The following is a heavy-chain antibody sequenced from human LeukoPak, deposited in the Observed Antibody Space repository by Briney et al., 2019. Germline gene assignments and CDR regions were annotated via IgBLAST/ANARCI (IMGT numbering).Heavy chain of an antibody. Sequence: SGTLSLTCTVSGGSISSYYWSWIRQPAGKGLEWIGRIYTSGSTNYNPSLKSRVTMSVDTSKNQFSLKLSSVTAADTAVYYCARARGYCSSTSCSWDLDYWGQGTLVTVSS. V-gene: IGHV4-4*07. J-gene: IGHJ4*02. CDR2: IYTSGST. CDR3: ARARGYCSSTSCSWDLDY. D-gene: IGHD2-2*01. CDR1: GGSISSYY.